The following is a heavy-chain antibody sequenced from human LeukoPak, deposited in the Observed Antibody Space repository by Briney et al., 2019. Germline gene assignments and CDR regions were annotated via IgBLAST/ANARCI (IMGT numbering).Heavy chain of an antibody. V-gene: IGHV3-7*01. Sequence: PGGSLRLSCAASGFTFSSYWMSWVRQAPGKGLEWVANIKHDGREKYFVDSVKDRFTISRDNARDSLYLQLNSLRAEDTAVYYCARDSTSLFDNWGHSLYYLDVWGKGTTVTVS. D-gene: IGHD7-27*01. CDR3: ARDSTSLFDNWGHSLYYLDV. CDR2: IKHDGREK. J-gene: IGHJ6*03. CDR1: GFTFSSYW.